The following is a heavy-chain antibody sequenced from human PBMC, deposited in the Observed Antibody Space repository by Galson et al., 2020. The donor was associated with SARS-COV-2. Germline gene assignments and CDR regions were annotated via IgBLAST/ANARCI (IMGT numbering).Heavy chain of an antibody. CDR2: INPNSGGT. D-gene: IGHD2-2*01. V-gene: IGHV1-2*02. CDR1: GYTFTGNY. J-gene: IGHJ5*02. CDR3: ARDGPPAGYCSSTSCPAWFDP. Sequence: ASVKVSCKASGYTFTGNYMHWVRQAPGQGLEWMGWINPNSGGTNYAQKFQGRVTMTRDTSISTAYMELSRLRSDDTAVYYCARDGPPAGYCSSTSCPAWFDPWGQGTLVTVSS.